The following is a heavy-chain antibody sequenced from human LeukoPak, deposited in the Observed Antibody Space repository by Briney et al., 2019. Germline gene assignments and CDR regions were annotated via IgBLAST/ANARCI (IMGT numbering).Heavy chain of an antibody. V-gene: IGHV4-34*01. CDR2: INHSGST. J-gene: IGHJ3*02. D-gene: IGHD7-27*01. Sequence: SETLSLTCAVYGGAFSGNYWSWIRQPPGKGLEWIGEINHSGSTNYNPSLKSRVTISVDTSKNQFSLKLSSVTAADTAVYYCARVPLWGSRAFDIWGQGTMVTVSS. CDR1: GGAFSGNY. CDR3: ARVPLWGSRAFDI.